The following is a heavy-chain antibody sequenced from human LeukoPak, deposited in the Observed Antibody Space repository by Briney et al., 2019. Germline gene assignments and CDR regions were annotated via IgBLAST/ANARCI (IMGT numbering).Heavy chain of an antibody. Sequence: PSETLSLTCTVSGGSVSSYYWSWIRQPPGKGLEWIGEINHSGSTNYNPSLKSRVTISVDTSKNQFSLKLSSVTAADTAVYYCARLNCSSTSCYGDYWGQGTLVTVSS. D-gene: IGHD2-2*01. V-gene: IGHV4-34*01. CDR1: GGSVSSYY. CDR2: INHSGST. CDR3: ARLNCSSTSCYGDY. J-gene: IGHJ4*02.